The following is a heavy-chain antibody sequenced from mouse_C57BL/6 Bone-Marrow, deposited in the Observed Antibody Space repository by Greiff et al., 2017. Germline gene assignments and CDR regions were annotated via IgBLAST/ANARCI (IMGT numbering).Heavy chain of an antibody. CDR2: ISDGGSYT. CDR3: ARAGYYSSFAY. Sequence: EVKVEESGAGLVKPGGSLKLSCAASGFTFSSYAMSWVSQTPEKRLEWVATISDGGSYTYYPDNVKGRFTISRDNAKNNLYLQMGHLKSEDTAMYYCARAGYYSSFAYWGQGTTLTVSS. D-gene: IGHD2-5*01. J-gene: IGHJ2*01. V-gene: IGHV5-4*03. CDR1: GFTFSSYA.